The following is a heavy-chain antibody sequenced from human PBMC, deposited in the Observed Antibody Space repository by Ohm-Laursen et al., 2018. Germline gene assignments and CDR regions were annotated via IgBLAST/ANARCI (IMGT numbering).Heavy chain of an antibody. CDR1: GGSFSGYY. CDR2: INHSRST. V-gene: IGHV4-34*01. Sequence: SDTLSLTCAVYGGSFSGYYWNWIRQPPGKGLEWIGEINHSRSTKYNSSFKSRVTISIDTSKNQFSLKLSSVTAADTAVYYCARLVVVTPYGMDVWGQGTTVTVSS. D-gene: IGHD2-2*01. CDR3: ARLVVVTPYGMDV. J-gene: IGHJ6*02.